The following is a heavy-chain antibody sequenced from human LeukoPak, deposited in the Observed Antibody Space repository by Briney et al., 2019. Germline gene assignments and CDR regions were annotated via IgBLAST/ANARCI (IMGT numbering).Heavy chain of an antibody. CDR1: GFTFSSYT. V-gene: IGHV3-64*01. D-gene: IGHD2/OR15-2a*01. CDR2: ISSNGGST. Sequence: GGSLRLSCVASGFTFSSYTMHWVRQAPGKGLEYVSAISSNGGSTYYANPMKGRFTISRDNSKNTLYLQMGSLRGEDMAVYYCARATSTTNPYYGMDVWGQGTTVTVSS. CDR3: ARATSTTNPYYGMDV. J-gene: IGHJ6*02.